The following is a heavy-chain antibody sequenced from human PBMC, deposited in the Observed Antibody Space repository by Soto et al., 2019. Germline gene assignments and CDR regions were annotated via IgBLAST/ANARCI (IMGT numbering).Heavy chain of an antibody. J-gene: IGHJ4*02. D-gene: IGHD6-19*01. V-gene: IGHV3-23*01. Sequence: EVQLLESGGGLVQPGGSLRLSCAASGFTFSSYAMRWVRQAPVKGLEWVSAISGSGGSTYYADSVKGRFTISRDNSQNTLYLQMISLRAEDAAVYYCASRGSGRYYDYWGQGTLVNVSS. CDR3: ASRGSGRYYDY. CDR2: ISGSGGST. CDR1: GFTFSSYA.